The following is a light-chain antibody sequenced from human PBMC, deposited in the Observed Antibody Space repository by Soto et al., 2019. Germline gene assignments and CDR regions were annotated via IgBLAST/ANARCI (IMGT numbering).Light chain of an antibody. CDR1: QSISNL. CDR2: TTS. Sequence: DIQMTQSPSSQSASVGDRVTITCRASQSISNLLNWYQQKPGKAPKLLIHTTSSLQSGVPSRFSASGTGTDFTLTISSLQPEDFATYYCQQSYSTPQTFGGGTKVEI. CDR3: QQSYSTPQT. J-gene: IGKJ4*01. V-gene: IGKV1-39*01.